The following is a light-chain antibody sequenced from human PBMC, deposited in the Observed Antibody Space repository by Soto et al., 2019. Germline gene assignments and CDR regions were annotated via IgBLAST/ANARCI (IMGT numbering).Light chain of an antibody. CDR3: QQWT. CDR2: DAS. J-gene: IGKJ1*01. Sequence: QPPATRSSYVEDSVTITCRASQSISNWLAWYQVKPGKAPKVLIYDASTLQRGVPSRFSGTGSGTEFTLTISSLQPDDFATYYCQQWTFGQGTKVDI. CDR1: QSISNW. V-gene: IGKV1-5*01.